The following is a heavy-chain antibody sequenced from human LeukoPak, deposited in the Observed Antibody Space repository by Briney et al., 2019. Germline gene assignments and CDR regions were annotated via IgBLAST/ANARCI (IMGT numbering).Heavy chain of an antibody. D-gene: IGHD1-26*01. V-gene: IGHV3-49*03. CDR2: IRSKAYGGTT. CDR3: TRVFRGELPRPHFDY. Sequence: QPGRSLRLSCTASGFTFGDYAMSWFRQAPGKGLEWVGFIRSKAYGGTTEYAASVEGRFTISRDDSKSIAYLQMNSLKTEDTAVYYCTRVFRGELPRPHFDYWGQGTLVTVSS. CDR1: GFTFGDYA. J-gene: IGHJ4*02.